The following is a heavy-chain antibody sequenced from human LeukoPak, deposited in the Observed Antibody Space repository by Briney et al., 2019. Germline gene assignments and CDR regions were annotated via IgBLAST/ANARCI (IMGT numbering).Heavy chain of an antibody. D-gene: IGHD3-22*01. V-gene: IGHV1-69*05. Sequence: ASVKVSCKASGGTFSSYAISWVRQAPGQGLEWMGRIIPIFGTANYAQKFQGRVTITTDESTSTAYMELSSLRSEDTDVYYCARELFGRGIVGAGSDYWGQGALVTVPS. CDR1: GGTFSSYA. CDR3: ARELFGRGIVGAGSDY. CDR2: IIPIFGTA. J-gene: IGHJ4*02.